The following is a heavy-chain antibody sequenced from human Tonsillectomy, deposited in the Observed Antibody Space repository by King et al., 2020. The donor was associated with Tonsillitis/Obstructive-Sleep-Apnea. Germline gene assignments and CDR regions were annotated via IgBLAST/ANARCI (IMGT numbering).Heavy chain of an antibody. Sequence: QLVQSGAEVKKPGASVKVSCKASGYTFTGYYMHWVRQAPGQGLEWMGRINPNSGGTNYAQKFQGRVTMTRDTSISTAYMEVNRLVSDDTVVYYCARGSSSYYYDAFDIWGQGTMVTVSS. CDR3: ARGSSSYYYDAFDI. D-gene: IGHD3-22*01. J-gene: IGHJ3*02. V-gene: IGHV1-2*05. CDR2: INPNSGGT. CDR1: GYTFTGYY.